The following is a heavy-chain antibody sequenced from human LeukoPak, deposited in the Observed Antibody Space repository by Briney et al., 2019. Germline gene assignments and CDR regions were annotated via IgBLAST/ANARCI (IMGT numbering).Heavy chain of an antibody. Sequence: GGSLRLSCAASGFTFSNYWIHWVRQAPGKGLVWVSRIHTDGSTTTYADSVKGRSTISRDNAKNTLYLQMNSLRAEDTAVYYCAKEYYDFWSGYDHDAFDIWGQGTMVTVSS. V-gene: IGHV3-74*01. CDR1: GFTFSNYW. CDR3: AKEYYDFWSGYDHDAFDI. J-gene: IGHJ3*02. D-gene: IGHD3-3*01. CDR2: IHTDGSTT.